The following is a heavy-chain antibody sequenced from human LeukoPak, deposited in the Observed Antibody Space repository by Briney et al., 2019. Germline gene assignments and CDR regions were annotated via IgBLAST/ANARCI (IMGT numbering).Heavy chain of an antibody. CDR3: ARAITMVRGVIHWFDP. Sequence: SVKVSCKASGGIFSSYAISWVRQAPGQGLEWVGGIIPIFGTANYAQKFQGRVTITADKSTSTAYMELSSLRSEDTAVYYCARAITMVRGVIHWFDPWGQGTLVTVSS. CDR2: IIPIFGTA. D-gene: IGHD3-10*01. V-gene: IGHV1-69*06. CDR1: GGIFSSYA. J-gene: IGHJ5*02.